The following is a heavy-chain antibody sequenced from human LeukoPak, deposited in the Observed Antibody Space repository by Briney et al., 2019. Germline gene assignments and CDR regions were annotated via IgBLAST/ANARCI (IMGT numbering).Heavy chain of an antibody. CDR2: IYYSGST. J-gene: IGHJ6*02. D-gene: IGHD3-22*01. CDR1: GGSISSYY. CDR3: ASWGWLSFYYGMDV. V-gene: IGHV4-59*01. Sequence: SETLSLTCTVSGGSISSYYWSWIRQPPGKGLEWIGYIYYSGSTNYNPSLKSRVTISVDTSKNQFSLKLSSVTAADTAVYYCASWGWLSFYYGMDVWGQGTTVTVSS.